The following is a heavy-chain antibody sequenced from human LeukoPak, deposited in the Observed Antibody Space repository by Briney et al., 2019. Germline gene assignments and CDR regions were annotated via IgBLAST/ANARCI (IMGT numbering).Heavy chain of an antibody. CDR1: GYTFTSYY. CDR2: INPSGGSA. J-gene: IGHJ5*02. Sequence: ASVKVSCKASGYTFTSYYLHWVRQAPGQGLEWIGIINPSGGSASYAQKFQGRVTMTRDTSTSTVYLELSSLRSGDTAVYYCARATQSWFDPWGQGTLITVSS. CDR3: ARATQSWFDP. V-gene: IGHV1-46*01.